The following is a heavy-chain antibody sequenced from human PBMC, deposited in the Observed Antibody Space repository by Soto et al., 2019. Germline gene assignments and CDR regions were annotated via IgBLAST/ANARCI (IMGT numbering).Heavy chain of an antibody. D-gene: IGHD2-15*01. CDR2: IIPIFGTA. CDR1: GGTFSSYA. Sequence: SVKVSCKASGGTFSSYAISWVRQAPGQGLEWMGGIIPIFGTANYAQKFQGRVTITADESTSTAYMELSSLRSEDTAVYYCAREGSYCSGASCSSHYYYGLDLWGQGTTVTVSS. CDR3: AREGSYCSGASCSSHYYYGLDL. V-gene: IGHV1-69*13. J-gene: IGHJ6*02.